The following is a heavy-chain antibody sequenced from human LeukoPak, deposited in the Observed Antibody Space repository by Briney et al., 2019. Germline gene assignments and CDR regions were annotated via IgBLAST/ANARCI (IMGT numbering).Heavy chain of an antibody. CDR3: ARLIRSDYDY. Sequence: PSETLSLTCTVSGGSISSSSYYWGWIRQPPGKGLEWVGSIYYSGSTHYNPSLKSRVTISVDTSKNQFSLKLSSVTAADTAVYYCARLIRSDYDYWGQGTLVTVSS. V-gene: IGHV4-39*01. CDR2: IYYSGST. J-gene: IGHJ4*02. CDR1: GGSISSSSYY. D-gene: IGHD2-21*01.